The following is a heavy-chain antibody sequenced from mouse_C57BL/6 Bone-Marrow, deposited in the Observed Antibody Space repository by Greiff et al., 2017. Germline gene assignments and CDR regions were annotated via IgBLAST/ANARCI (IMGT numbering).Heavy chain of an antibody. J-gene: IGHJ2*01. CDR3: TRGGVYYSNYYFDY. D-gene: IGHD2-5*01. V-gene: IGHV1-15*01. CDR1: GYTFTDYE. CDR2: IDPETGGT. Sequence: VQLQESGAELVRPGASVTLSCKASGYTFTDYEMHWVKQTPVHGLEWIGAIDPETGGTAYNQKFKGKAILTADKSSSTAYMELRSLTSEDSAVYYCTRGGVYYSNYYFDYWGQGTTLTVSS.